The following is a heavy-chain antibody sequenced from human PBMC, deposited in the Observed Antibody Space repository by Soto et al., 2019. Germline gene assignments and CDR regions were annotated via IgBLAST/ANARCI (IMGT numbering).Heavy chain of an antibody. Sequence: EVQVVESGGGLVQPGGSLRLSCAASGFTFSTYWMMWVRQAPGKGLEWVANIKQDATEEYYVDSVKGRFTISRDNIRNSLFLQMNSLRAEDTAVYYCARDPTYDSSAYYNWISDYDYWGQGTLVTVSS. CDR3: ARDPTYDSSAYYNWISDYDY. J-gene: IGHJ4*02. V-gene: IGHV3-7*03. CDR1: GFTFSTYW. CDR2: IKQDATEE. D-gene: IGHD3-22*01.